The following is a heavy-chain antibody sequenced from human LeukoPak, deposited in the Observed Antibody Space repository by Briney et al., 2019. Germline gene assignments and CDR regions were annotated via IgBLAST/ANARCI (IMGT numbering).Heavy chain of an antibody. V-gene: IGHV3-23*01. CDR3: AKDGGDGYFYYFDY. D-gene: IGHD2-21*01. Sequence: TGGSLRLSCAASGFAFNNYVMTWVRQAPGKGLDWFSAISTSGGDTYYADSVKGRFTISRDNSRSTMYLQMNSLRAEDTAMYYCAKDGGDGYFYYFDYWGLGTLVAVSS. CDR1: GFAFNNYV. J-gene: IGHJ4*02. CDR2: ISTSGGDT.